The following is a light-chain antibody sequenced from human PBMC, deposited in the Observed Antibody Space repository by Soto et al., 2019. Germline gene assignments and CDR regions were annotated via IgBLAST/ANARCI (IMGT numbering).Light chain of an antibody. CDR1: QSVLYSSNNKNY. V-gene: IGKV4-1*01. Sequence: DIVMTQSPDSLAVSLGERATINFTSSQSVLYSSNNKNYLAWSQQKPGQPPKLLIYWASTRESGVPDRFSGSGSGTDFTLTISSLQAEDVAVYYCQQYYSTPRTFGQGTKVDIK. CDR3: QQYYSTPRT. CDR2: WAS. J-gene: IGKJ1*01.